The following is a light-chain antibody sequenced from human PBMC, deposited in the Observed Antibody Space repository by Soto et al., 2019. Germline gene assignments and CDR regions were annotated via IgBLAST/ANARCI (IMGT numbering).Light chain of an antibody. CDR3: MQALQTPIT. J-gene: IGKJ5*01. CDR2: LTS. Sequence: IVITRSPRSLRVTPGEAASVSCRSSQSLMHSNGYNYLDWYLQKPGQSPQVLIYLTSKRASGVSGRFSGSGSGTRFTLRISRVEAEDVGVYYCMQALQTPITFGQGTRLEN. V-gene: IGKV2-28*01. CDR1: QSLMHSNGYNY.